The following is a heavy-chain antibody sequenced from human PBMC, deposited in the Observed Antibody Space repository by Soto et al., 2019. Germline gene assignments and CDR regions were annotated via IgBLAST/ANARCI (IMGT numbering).Heavy chain of an antibody. V-gene: IGHV3-9*01. CDR2: ISWNSGTI. J-gene: IGHJ4*02. CDR1: GFTFDDYA. D-gene: IGHD6-6*01. CDR3: AKDIAARPPYYCDY. Sequence: DVQLVESGGGLVQPGRSLRLSCAASGFTFDDYAMHWVRQAPGKGLEWVSGISWNSGTIAYADSVEGRFTISRDNSKNSLHLQMNRLRTEDTALYYCAKDIAARPPYYCDYWGQGTLVTVSS.